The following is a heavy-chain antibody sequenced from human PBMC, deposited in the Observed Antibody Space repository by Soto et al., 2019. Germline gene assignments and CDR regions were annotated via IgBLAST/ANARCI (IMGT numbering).Heavy chain of an antibody. V-gene: IGHV1-18*01. CDR2: ISAYNGNT. CDR3: ARTQWLVSFYYYGMDV. CDR1: GYTFTSYG. Sequence: GASVKVSCKASGYTFTSYGISWVRQAPGQGLEWMGCISAYNGNTNYAQKLQGRVTMTTDTSTSTAYMELRSLRSDDTAVYYCARTQWLVSFYYYGMDVWGQGTTVTVSS. D-gene: IGHD6-19*01. J-gene: IGHJ6*02.